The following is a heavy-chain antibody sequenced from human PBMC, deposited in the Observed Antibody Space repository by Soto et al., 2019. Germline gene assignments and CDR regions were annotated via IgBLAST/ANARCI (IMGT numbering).Heavy chain of an antibody. CDR3: AKGVTYYDFWSGYFEY. D-gene: IGHD3-3*01. V-gene: IGHV3-23*01. J-gene: IGHJ4*02. CDR2: ISGSGGST. CDR1: GFTLDSYA. Sequence: PGGSLRLSCAASGFTLDSYAMNWVRQAPGKGLEWVSAISGSGGSTYYAGSVKGRFTISRDISKNTLYLQMSSLRAEDTAVYYCAKGVTYYDFWSGYFEYWGRGTLVTVYS.